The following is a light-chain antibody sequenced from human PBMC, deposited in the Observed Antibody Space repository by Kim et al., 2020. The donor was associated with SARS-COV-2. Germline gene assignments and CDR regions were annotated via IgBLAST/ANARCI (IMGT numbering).Light chain of an antibody. CDR1: SGSVSTSYY. CDR3: VLYMGSGIWV. J-gene: IGLJ3*02. V-gene: IGLV8-61*01. CDR2: STN. Sequence: GGTLPLTCGLSSGSVSTSYYPSWYQQTPGQAPRTLIYSTNTRSSGVPDRFSGSILGNKAALTITGAQADDESDYYCVLYMGSGIWVFGGGTQLTVL.